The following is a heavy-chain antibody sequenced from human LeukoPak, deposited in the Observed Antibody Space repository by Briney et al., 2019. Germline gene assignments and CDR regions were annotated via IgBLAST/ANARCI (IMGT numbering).Heavy chain of an antibody. CDR2: IYYSGNT. CDR1: GGSIRSYY. CDR3: ATDNSYGSGSYYT. V-gene: IGHV4-59*01. J-gene: IGHJ4*02. D-gene: IGHD3-10*01. Sequence: KPLETLSLTCTVSGGSIRSYYWNWIRQPPGKGLEWIGYIYYSGNTNYNPSLKSRVTISVDTSKNQFSLKLSSVTAADTAVYYCATDNSYGSGSYYTWGQGTLVTVSS.